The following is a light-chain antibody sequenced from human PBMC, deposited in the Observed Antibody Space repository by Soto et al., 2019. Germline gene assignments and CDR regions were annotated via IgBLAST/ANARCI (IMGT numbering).Light chain of an antibody. J-gene: IGKJ2*01. CDR2: HAF. V-gene: IGKV3-15*01. CDR1: QSDSSK. Sequence: EIEMTQSPATLSVSPGETATRSCWAIQSDSSKLAGYKQKPGQAPGLLIYHAFTRATGIPARLSGRGSGTKFTLSISGLQSEDCAVYYCRHYNNWPYTFGQGTKVYIK. CDR3: RHYNNWPYT.